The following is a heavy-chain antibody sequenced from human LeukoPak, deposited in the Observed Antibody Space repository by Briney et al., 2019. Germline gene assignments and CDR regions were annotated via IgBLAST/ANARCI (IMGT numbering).Heavy chain of an antibody. CDR2: IYYSGST. Sequence: PSETLSLTCTVSGGSISSYYWSWIRQPPGKGLEWIGYIYYSGSTNYNPSLKSRVTISVDTSKNQFSLKLSSVTAADTAVYYCARTASWGSFPSYFDYWGQGTLVTVSS. CDR3: ARTASWGSFPSYFDY. D-gene: IGHD7-27*01. CDR1: GGSISSYY. J-gene: IGHJ4*02. V-gene: IGHV4-59*01.